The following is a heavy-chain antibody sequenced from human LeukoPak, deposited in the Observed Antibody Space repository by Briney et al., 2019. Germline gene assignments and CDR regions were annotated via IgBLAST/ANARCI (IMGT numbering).Heavy chain of an antibody. CDR2: IRYSGST. D-gene: IGHD4-17*01. V-gene: IGHV4-59*01. CDR1: GGSISSYY. Sequence: PSGTLSLTCTVSGGSISSYYWSWIRQPPGKGLEWIGYIRYSGSTNYSPSLKSRVTISVDTSKNQFSLKLSSVTAADTAVYYCARNHDYGDYWGYWGQGTLVTVSS. CDR3: ARNHDYGDYWGY. J-gene: IGHJ4*02.